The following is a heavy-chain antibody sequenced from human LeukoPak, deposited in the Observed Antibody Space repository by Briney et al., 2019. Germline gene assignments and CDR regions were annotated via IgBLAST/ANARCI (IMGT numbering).Heavy chain of an antibody. CDR2: IYYSGST. CDR3: ARVLGVGTTRTFDY. J-gene: IGHJ4*02. D-gene: IGHD1-26*01. CDR1: GGSINSYY. V-gene: IGHV4-59*01. Sequence: SETLSLTCTVSGGSINSYYWSWIRQPPGKGLEWVGYIYYSGSTNYNPSLKSRVTISVDTSKNQFSLKVTSVTAADTAVYYCARVLGVGTTRTFDYWGQGTLVTVSS.